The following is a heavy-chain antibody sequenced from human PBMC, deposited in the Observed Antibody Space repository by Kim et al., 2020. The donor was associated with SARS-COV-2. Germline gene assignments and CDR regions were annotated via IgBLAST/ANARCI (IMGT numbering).Heavy chain of an antibody. V-gene: IGHV1-2*06. Sequence: ASVKVSCKASGYTFTGYYMHWVRQAPGQGLEWMGRINPNSGGTNYAQKFQGRVTMTRDTSISTAYMELSRLRSDDTAVYYCARAPLMSITMIVVADGAFDMWGQRTTVTLSS. D-gene: IGHD3-22*01. J-gene: IGHJ3*02. CDR2: INPNSGGT. CDR3: ARAPLMSITMIVVADGAFDM. CDR1: GYTFTGYY.